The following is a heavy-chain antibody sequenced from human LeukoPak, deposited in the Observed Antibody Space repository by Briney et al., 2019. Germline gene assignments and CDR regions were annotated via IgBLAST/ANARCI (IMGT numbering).Heavy chain of an antibody. D-gene: IGHD6-19*01. CDR3: ATDSWLVRGAFDY. V-gene: IGHV1-24*01. CDR1: GDTLTELS. Sequence: ASMKVSCKVSGDTLTELSIHWVRQAPGKGLEWMGGFDPEDGETIYAQKFQGRVTMTEDTSTDTAYMGLSSLRSEDTAVYYCATDSWLVRGAFDYWGQGTLVTVSS. J-gene: IGHJ4*02. CDR2: FDPEDGET.